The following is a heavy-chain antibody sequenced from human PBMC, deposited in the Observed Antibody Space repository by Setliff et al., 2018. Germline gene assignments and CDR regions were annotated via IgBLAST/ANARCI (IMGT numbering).Heavy chain of an antibody. Sequence: GGSLRLSCAASGFTFSSYAMNWVRQAPGKGLEWVSVISGSGGSTFYADSVKGRFTISRDNSKNTLYLQMNSLRAEDTAVFYCARDRRCVDVWGQGTTVTVSS. CDR2: ISGSGGST. J-gene: IGHJ6*02. CDR1: GFTFSSYA. V-gene: IGHV3-23*01. CDR3: ARDRRCVDV. D-gene: IGHD2-8*01.